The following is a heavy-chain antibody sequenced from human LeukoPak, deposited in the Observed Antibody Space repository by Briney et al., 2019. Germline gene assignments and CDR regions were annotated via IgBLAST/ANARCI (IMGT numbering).Heavy chain of an antibody. CDR3: ASPQGSKGGTMVRGFWYYFDY. V-gene: IGHV5-51*01. D-gene: IGHD3-10*01. CDR2: IYPGDSDT. Sequence: GESLKISCKGSGYSFTSYWIGWVRQMPGKGLEWMGIIYPGDSDTRYSPSFQGQVTISADKSISTAYLQWSSLKASDTAMYYCASPQGSKGGTMVRGFWYYFDYWGQGTLVTVSS. J-gene: IGHJ4*02. CDR1: GYSFTSYW.